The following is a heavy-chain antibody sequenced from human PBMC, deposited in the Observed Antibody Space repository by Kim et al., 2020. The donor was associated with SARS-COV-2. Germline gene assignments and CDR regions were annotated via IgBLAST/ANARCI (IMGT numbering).Heavy chain of an antibody. V-gene: IGHV3-23*01. CDR3: ARRRRQYGMDV. J-gene: IGHJ6*04. CDR1: GFTFSDYA. Sequence: GGSLRLSCAASGFTFSDYAMNWVRQAPGKGLEWVSVIGSIGDDIHYSDSVEGRFSVSRDNSHNTLHLQMDSLRIDDMAVYYCARRRRQYGMDVWGKGTTVTVYS. CDR2: IGSIGDDI. D-gene: IGHD4-4*01.